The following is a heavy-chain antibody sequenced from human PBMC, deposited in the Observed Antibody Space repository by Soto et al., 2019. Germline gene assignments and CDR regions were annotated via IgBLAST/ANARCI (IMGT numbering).Heavy chain of an antibody. CDR3: ARRDSSSSWLYYYYGMDV. Sequence: GGPLRLSCAASGFTFSSYSMNWVRQAPGEGLEWVSSISSSSSYIYYADSVKGRFTISRDNAKNSLYLQMNSLRAEDTAVYYCARRDSSSSWLYYYYGMDVWGQGTTVTVSS. V-gene: IGHV3-21*01. D-gene: IGHD6-13*01. CDR1: GFTFSSYS. CDR2: ISSSSSYI. J-gene: IGHJ6*02.